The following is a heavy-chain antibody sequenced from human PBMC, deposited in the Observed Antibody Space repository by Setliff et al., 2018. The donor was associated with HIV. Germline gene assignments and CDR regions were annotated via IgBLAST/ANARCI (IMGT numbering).Heavy chain of an antibody. CDR1: GYSFSSHP. J-gene: IGHJ5*02. D-gene: IGHD3-22*01. V-gene: IGHV1-3*04. CDR2: IKTGNGDK. CDR3: ARDRCDSVKCYLYNWFDP. Sequence: ASVKVSCKTSGYSFSSHPIHWVRQAPGQRPEWMGWIKTGNGDKQYSQKFRDRVTITRDTSADTVYMELSSLRSEDTAVYYCARDRCDSVKCYLYNWFDPWGQGTLVTVSS.